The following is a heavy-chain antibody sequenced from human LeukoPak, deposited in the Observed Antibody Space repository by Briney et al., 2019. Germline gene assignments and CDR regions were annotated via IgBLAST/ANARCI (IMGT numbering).Heavy chain of an antibody. J-gene: IGHJ6*04. D-gene: IGHD3-10*02. V-gene: IGHV3-66*01. CDR1: EFSVGSNY. CDR2: IYSGGST. CDR3: AELGITMIGGV. Sequence: GGSLRLSCAASEFSVGSNYMTWVRQAPGKGLEWVSLIYSGGSTYYADSVKGRFTISRDNAKNSLHLQMNSLRAEDTAVYYCAELGITMIGGVWGKGTTVTISS.